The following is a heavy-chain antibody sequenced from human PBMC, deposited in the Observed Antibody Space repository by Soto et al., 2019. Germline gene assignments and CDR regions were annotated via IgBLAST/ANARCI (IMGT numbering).Heavy chain of an antibody. CDR2: ISTGGAYM. D-gene: IGHD3-10*01. V-gene: IGHV3-21*01. CDR3: ARGLASSGGDYFDS. Sequence: EVQLVESGGGLVKAGGSLRLFCTASGFTFRNYNMNWVRQAPGKGLEWVSSISTGGAYMFYADSVKGRFTISRDNAQKSLFSQIDSPRGEGKAGYLLARGLASSGGDYFDSWGQGTLVTVSS. J-gene: IGHJ4*02. CDR1: GFTFRNYN.